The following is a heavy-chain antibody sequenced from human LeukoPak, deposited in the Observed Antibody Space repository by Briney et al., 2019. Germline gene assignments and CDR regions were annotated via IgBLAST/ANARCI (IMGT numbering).Heavy chain of an antibody. CDR1: GYTLTELS. Sequence: ASVKVSCKVSGYTLTELSMHWVRQAPGKGLEWMGGFDPEDGETIYAQKFQGRVTMTEDTSTDTAYMELSSLRAEDTAVYYCARARTAAGTRQIDYWGQGTLVTVSS. CDR2: FDPEDGET. V-gene: IGHV1-24*01. CDR3: ARARTAAGTRQIDY. D-gene: IGHD6-13*01. J-gene: IGHJ4*02.